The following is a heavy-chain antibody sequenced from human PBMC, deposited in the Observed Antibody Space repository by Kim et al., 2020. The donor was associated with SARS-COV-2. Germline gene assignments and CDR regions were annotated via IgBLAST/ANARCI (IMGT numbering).Heavy chain of an antibody. J-gene: IGHJ4*02. CDR3: ARVAIAAAGTTLDY. V-gene: IGHV3-48*03. CDR2: IHGSGSTI. D-gene: IGHD6-13*01. Sequence: GGSLRLSCAASGFTFSSYEMNWVRQAPGKGLEWVSYIHGSGSTIYYANSVKGRFTISRDNAKNSLYLQMNSLRAEDTAVYYCARVAIAAAGTTLDYWGQGTLVTVSS. CDR1: GFTFSSYE.